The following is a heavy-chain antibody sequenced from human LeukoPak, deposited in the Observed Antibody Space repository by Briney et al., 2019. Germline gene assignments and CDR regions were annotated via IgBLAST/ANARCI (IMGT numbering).Heavy chain of an antibody. J-gene: IGHJ5*02. D-gene: IGHD1-26*01. CDR1: GGSISSYY. Sequence: PSETLSLTCTVSGGSISSYYWSWIRQPPGKGLEWIGYIYYSGSTNYNPSLKSRVTISVDTSKNQFSLKLSSVTAADTAVYYCARGTYYSPPVTGFDPWGQGTLVTVSS. CDR2: IYYSGST. V-gene: IGHV4-59*01. CDR3: ARGTYYSPPVTGFDP.